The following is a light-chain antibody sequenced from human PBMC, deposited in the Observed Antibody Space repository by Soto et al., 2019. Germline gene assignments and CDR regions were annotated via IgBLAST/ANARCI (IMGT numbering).Light chain of an antibody. CDR3: RSYPPSTTVV. Sequence: QSVLTQPASVFGSPGQSITFSCTGTSSDVGGYNFVSWYQQHPGKAPKLMIYEVSSRPSGVSNRFSGSKSGNTASLTISGLQPEDEADYYYRSYPPSTTVVFGTGTKLTVL. CDR2: EVS. CDR1: SSDVGGYNF. V-gene: IGLV2-14*03. J-gene: IGLJ1*01.